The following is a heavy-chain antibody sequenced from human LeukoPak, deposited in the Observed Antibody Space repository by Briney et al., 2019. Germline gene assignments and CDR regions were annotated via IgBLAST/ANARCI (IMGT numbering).Heavy chain of an antibody. V-gene: IGHV4-59*01. CDR1: GGSISSYY. Sequence: NPSETLSLTCTVSGGSISSYYWSWIRQPPGKGLEWIGYIYYSGSTNYNPSLKSRVTISVDTSKNQFSLKLSSVTAADTAVYYCARFTAVAPGNYYYYYMDVWGKGTTVTISS. J-gene: IGHJ6*03. D-gene: IGHD6-19*01. CDR3: ARFTAVAPGNYYYYYMDV. CDR2: IYYSGST.